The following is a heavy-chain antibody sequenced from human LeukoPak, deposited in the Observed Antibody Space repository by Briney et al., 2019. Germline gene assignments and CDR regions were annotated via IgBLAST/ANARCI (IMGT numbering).Heavy chain of an antibody. V-gene: IGHV3-11*01. CDR1: GFTFSDYY. CDR2: ISSSGSTI. D-gene: IGHD1-26*01. CDR3: ARDRYSGSYPLDY. J-gene: IGHJ4*02. Sequence: PGGSLRLSCAASGFTFSDYYMSWVRQAPGKGLEWVSYISSSGSTIYYADSVKGRFTISRDNAKNSLYLQMNSLRAEDTAVYYCARDRYSGSYPLDYCGQRTLVTVSS.